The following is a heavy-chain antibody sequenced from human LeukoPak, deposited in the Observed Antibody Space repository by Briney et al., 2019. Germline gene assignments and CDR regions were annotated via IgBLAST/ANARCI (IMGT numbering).Heavy chain of an antibody. J-gene: IGHJ4*02. CDR1: GYTFTRYF. D-gene: IGHD3-22*01. Sequence: ASVKVSCKASGYTFTRYFIHWVRQAPGQGLEWMGILNPGGDWTTHAKKFQGRLTMTKDTSTSTVYLDLSSLRSEDTAVYYCARASDNSGYYHFHYWGQGTLVTVSS. V-gene: IGHV1-46*01. CDR2: LNPGGDWT. CDR3: ARASDNSGYYHFHY.